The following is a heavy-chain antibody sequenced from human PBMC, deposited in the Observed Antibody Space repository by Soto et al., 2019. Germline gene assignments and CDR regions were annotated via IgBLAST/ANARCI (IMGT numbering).Heavy chain of an antibody. J-gene: IGHJ5*02. CDR3: ARMDSILLEGEGWFDP. CDR2: IIPMFRTT. D-gene: IGHD3-16*01. V-gene: IGHV1-69*18. CDR1: GDTFNNHA. Sequence: QVQLVQSGAEVKKPGSSARVSCKASGDTFNNHAFSWVRQAPGQGLEWMGSIIPMFRTTDYAQRFQGRVTMTADESTTTVYLDLISPRSDDTAIYYCARMDSILLEGEGWFDPWGQGTLVTVSS.